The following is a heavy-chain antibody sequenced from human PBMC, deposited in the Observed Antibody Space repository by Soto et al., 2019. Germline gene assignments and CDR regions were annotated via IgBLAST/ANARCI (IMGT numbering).Heavy chain of an antibody. CDR1: GFRFRSFA. V-gene: IGHV3-23*01. Sequence: EVQLLESGGDLVQPGGSLRLSCAASGFRFRSFALNWVRQAPGKGLEWVSGISGTGDGTDYADSVKGRFTISRDNAKNSLYLQMNSLRAEDTAVYYCSSGSVSGYWGQGTLVTVSS. J-gene: IGHJ4*02. CDR3: SSGSVSGY. CDR2: ISGTGDGT. D-gene: IGHD6-25*01.